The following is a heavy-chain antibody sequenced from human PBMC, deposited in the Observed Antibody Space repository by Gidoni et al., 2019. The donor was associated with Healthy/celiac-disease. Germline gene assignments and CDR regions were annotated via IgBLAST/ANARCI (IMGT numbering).Heavy chain of an antibody. CDR2: IIPIFGTA. J-gene: IGHJ6*02. CDR3: ARETPLDYDILTGLYYYYGMDV. V-gene: IGHV1-69*01. D-gene: IGHD3-9*01. Sequence: QVQLVQSGAEVKKPGSSVKVSCKASGGTFSSYAISWVRQAPGQGLEWMGGIIPIFGTANYAQKFQGRVTITADESTSTAYMELSSLRSEDTAVYYCARETPLDYDILTGLYYYYGMDVWGQGTTVTVSS. CDR1: GGTFSSYA.